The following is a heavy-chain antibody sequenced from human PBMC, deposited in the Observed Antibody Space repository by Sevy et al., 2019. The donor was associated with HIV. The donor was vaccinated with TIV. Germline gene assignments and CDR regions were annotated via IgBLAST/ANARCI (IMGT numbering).Heavy chain of an antibody. Sequence: ASVKVSCKASGYFFTGYYLHWVRQTPGQGLEWMGRINPNSGGTNYAQNFQGRVTMTRDRSISTAYMELSRLRSDDTAVYYCARGGGYSSGWWTFDYWGQGTLVTVSS. CDR3: ARGGGYSSGWWTFDY. CDR1: GYFFTGYY. D-gene: IGHD6-19*01. V-gene: IGHV1-2*06. J-gene: IGHJ4*02. CDR2: INPNSGGT.